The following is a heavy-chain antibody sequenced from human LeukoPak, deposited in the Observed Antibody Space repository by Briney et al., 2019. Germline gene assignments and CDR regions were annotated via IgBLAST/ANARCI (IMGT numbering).Heavy chain of an antibody. Sequence: SETLSLTCTVSGGSIGSDPWSWIRRAPGKELEWIGNIFYSGSTNYNPSLKSRVTISIDTSKNQFSLRLTSVTAADSAVYYCVRGANLWGQGILVTVSS. J-gene: IGHJ5*02. V-gene: IGHV4-59*01. CDR1: GGSIGSDP. D-gene: IGHD5-12*01. CDR2: IFYSGST. CDR3: VRGANL.